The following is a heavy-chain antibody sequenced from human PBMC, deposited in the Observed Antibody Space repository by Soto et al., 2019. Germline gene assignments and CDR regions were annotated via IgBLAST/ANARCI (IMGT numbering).Heavy chain of an antibody. Sequence: QVQLQESGPGLVKPSETLSLTCTVSGGSVSSVSYYWTWIRQPPGRGLEWIGQIYYSGSNHYNPSLKSRVTISLDTSKNQFSLKLSSVTAADTAVYYCAREFAPWGQGTLVTVSS. V-gene: IGHV4-61*01. CDR3: AREFAP. J-gene: IGHJ5*02. CDR2: IYYSGSN. CDR1: GGSVSSVSYY.